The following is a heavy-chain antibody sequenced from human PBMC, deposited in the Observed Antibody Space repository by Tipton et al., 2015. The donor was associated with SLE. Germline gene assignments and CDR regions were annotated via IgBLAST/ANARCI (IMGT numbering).Heavy chain of an antibody. CDR1: GFTFSTYW. CDR2: IKQDGSVK. J-gene: IGHJ3*01. Sequence: SLRLSCAASGFTFSTYWMSWVRQAPGKGLEWVANIKQDGSVKQYVGSVKGRFTISRDNARNALFLQMNSLRAEDTAVYYCARDFEIKEGLDAFDVWGQGTMVTVSS. V-gene: IGHV3-7*01. CDR3: ARDFEIKEGLDAFDV. D-gene: IGHD3/OR15-3a*01.